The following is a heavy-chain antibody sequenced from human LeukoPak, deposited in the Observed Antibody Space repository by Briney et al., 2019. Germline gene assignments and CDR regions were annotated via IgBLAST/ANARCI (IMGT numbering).Heavy chain of an antibody. CDR2: ISYDGSNK. V-gene: IGHV3-30-3*01. Sequence: GRSLRLSCAASGFTFSSYAMHWVRQAPGKGLEWVAVISYDGSNKYYADSVKGRFTISRDNSKDTLYLQMNSLRAEDTAVYYCARGGWDYYDSSGPFDYWGQGTLVTVSS. J-gene: IGHJ4*02. D-gene: IGHD3-22*01. CDR3: ARGGWDYYDSSGPFDY. CDR1: GFTFSSYA.